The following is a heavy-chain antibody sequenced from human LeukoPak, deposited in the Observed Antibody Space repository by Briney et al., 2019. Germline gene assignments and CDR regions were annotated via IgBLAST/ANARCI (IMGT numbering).Heavy chain of an antibody. D-gene: IGHD2-15*01. J-gene: IGHJ3*02. V-gene: IGHV3-23*01. CDR3: ARDCGGGSCYGPYDAFDI. Sequence: GGSLRLSCAASGFTFSSYAMSWVRQAPGKGLEWVSAISGSGGSTYYADSVKGRFTISRDNAKNSLYLQMNSLRAEDTAVYYCARDCGGGSCYGPYDAFDIWGQGTMVTVSS. CDR2: ISGSGGST. CDR1: GFTFSSYA.